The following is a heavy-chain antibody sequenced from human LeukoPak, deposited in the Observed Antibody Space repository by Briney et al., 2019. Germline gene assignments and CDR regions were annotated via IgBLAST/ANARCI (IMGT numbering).Heavy chain of an antibody. CDR3: ARLNTAVALYNFDY. CDR1: GFTFSSYA. CDR2: IAYDGSSR. Sequence: GRSLRLSCAASGFTFSSYAMHWVRQAPGMGLEWVAVIAYDGSSRYYADSMKGRFTISRDNSKNTLYLEMNSLRAEDTAVYYCARLNTAVALYNFDYWGQGTLVTVSS. D-gene: IGHD5-18*01. J-gene: IGHJ4*02. V-gene: IGHV3-30-3*01.